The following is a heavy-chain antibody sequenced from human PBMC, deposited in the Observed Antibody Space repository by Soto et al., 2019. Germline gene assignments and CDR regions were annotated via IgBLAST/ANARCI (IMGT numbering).Heavy chain of an antibody. J-gene: IGHJ4*03. CDR2: INAGNGNT. Sequence: QVQLVQSGAEVKKPGASVKVSCKASGNTLTSYAIHWVRQAPGQRLEWMGWINAGNGNTEYSQNFQGRVTVTRDTSATTAYMDLSSLRSEDTAVYYCATSKYCRSTICYLAYWGQGTLVNVSS. CDR1: GNTLTSYA. CDR3: ATSKYCRSTICYLAY. V-gene: IGHV1-3*01. D-gene: IGHD2-2*01.